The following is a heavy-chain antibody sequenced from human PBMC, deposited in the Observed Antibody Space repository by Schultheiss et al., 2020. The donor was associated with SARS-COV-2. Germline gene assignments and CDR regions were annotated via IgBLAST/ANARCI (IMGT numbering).Heavy chain of an antibody. CDR2: INHSGST. J-gene: IGHJ3*02. V-gene: IGHV4-34*01. D-gene: IGHD3-22*01. Sequence: SETLSLTCTVSGGSISSYYWGWIRQPPGKGLEWIGEINHSGSTNYNPSLKSRVTISVDTSKNQFSLKLSSVTAADTAVYYCARGRADSSGYYAFDIWGQGTMVTVSS. CDR1: GGSISSYY. CDR3: ARGRADSSGYYAFDI.